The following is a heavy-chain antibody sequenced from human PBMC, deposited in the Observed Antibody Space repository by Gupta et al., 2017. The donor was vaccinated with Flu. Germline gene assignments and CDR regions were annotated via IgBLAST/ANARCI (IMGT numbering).Heavy chain of an antibody. CDR2: IYTSGST. J-gene: IGHJ1*01. Sequence: QVQLQESGPGLVKPSQTLSLTCTVSGGSISSGSYYWSWIRQPAGKGLEWIGRIYTSGSTNYNPSLKSRVTISVDTSKNQFSLKLSSVTAADTAVYYCARGGRYSYGGFQHWGQGTLVTVSS. CDR1: GGSISSGSYY. V-gene: IGHV4-61*02. CDR3: ARGGRYSYGGFQH. D-gene: IGHD5-18*01.